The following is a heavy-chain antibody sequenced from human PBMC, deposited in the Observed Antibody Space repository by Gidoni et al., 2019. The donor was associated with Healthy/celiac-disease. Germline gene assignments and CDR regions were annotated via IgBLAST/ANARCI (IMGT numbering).Heavy chain of an antibody. D-gene: IGHD3-10*01. Sequence: QGPLQESGPGLVKPSQPLSLTRTVAGGSLTRGDYYWSWIRQPPGKGLEWIGYIYYSGSTYYNPSLKSRVTISVDTSKNQFSLKLSSVTAADTAVYYCARDNPMVRGGSDAFDIWGQGTMVTVSS. CDR3: ARDNPMVRGGSDAFDI. CDR1: GGSLTRGDYY. CDR2: IYYSGST. J-gene: IGHJ3*02. V-gene: IGHV4-30-4*01.